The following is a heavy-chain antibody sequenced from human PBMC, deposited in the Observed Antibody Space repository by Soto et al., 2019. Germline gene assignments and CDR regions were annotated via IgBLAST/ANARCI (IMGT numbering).Heavy chain of an antibody. V-gene: IGHV4-30-4*01. D-gene: IGHD2-8*01. J-gene: IGHJ4*02. Sequence: QVRLQESGPGLVKASQTLSLTCSVSGSYITSGDYHWTWIRQAPGKGLEWIGYISHSETTYYSPALKNRIIISSDFSMNQFSLRLNSVTAADTAVYICAGFGVGDRDDKWGQGTLVTVSS. CDR2: ISHSETT. CDR1: GSYITSGDYH. CDR3: AGFGVGDRDDK.